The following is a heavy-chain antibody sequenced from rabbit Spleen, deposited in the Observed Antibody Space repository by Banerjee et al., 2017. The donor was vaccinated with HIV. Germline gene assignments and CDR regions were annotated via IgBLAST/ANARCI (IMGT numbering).Heavy chain of an antibody. CDR1: GFAFTTYY. D-gene: IGHD4-1*01. CDR2: IDPVFGIA. Sequence: QLVESGGGLVKPEGSLTLSCKASGFAFTTYYMSWVRQAPGKGLEWIGSIDPVFGIANYASWVNGRFTISRDNAQNTVDLQINSLTAADTATYFCARDYNSGWDLWGPGTLVTVS. V-gene: IGHV1S7*01. CDR3: ARDYNSGWDL. J-gene: IGHJ4*01.